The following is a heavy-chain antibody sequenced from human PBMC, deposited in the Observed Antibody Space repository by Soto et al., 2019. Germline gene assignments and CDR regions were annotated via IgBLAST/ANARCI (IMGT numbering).Heavy chain of an antibody. J-gene: IGHJ5*02. CDR1: GGSFSGYY. CDR2: INHSGST. V-gene: IGHV4-34*01. D-gene: IGHD3-10*01. CDR3: ARAKYYYGSGSYFPRYNWFDP. Sequence: SETLSLTCAVYGGSFSGYYWSWIRQPPGKGLEWIGEINHSGSTNYNPSLKSRVTISVDTSKNQFSLKLSSVTAADTAVYYCARAKYYYGSGSYFPRYNWFDPWGQGTLVTVSS.